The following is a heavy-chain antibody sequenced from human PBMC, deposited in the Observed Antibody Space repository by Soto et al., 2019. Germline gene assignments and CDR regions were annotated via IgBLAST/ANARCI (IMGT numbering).Heavy chain of an antibody. V-gene: IGHV4-34*01. CDR1: GGSFSGYY. CDR2: INHSGST. D-gene: IGHD3-3*01. Sequence: SETLSLTCAVYGGSFSGYYWSWIRQPPGKGLEWIGEINHSGSTNYNPSLKSRVVISIDTSRNQFSLRLSSLTAADTAVYFCARGVTVFGLVSRFWFDPWGQGTVVTVSS. CDR3: ARGVTVFGLVSRFWFDP. J-gene: IGHJ5*02.